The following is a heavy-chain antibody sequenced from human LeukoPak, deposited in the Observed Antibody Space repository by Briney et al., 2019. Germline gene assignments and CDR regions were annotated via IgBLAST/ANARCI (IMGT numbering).Heavy chain of an antibody. J-gene: IGHJ4*02. D-gene: IGHD3-10*01. V-gene: IGHV3-30*02. Sequence: PGGSLRLSCAASGFTFSHYGMHWVRQAPGKGLEWLAFTPYDGSYEYYADSVKGRFTISRDNSKNTLYLQMNSLRTEDTAVYYCAKTGSVRGGYWGQGTLVTVSS. CDR3: AKTGSVRGGY. CDR1: GFTFSHYG. CDR2: TPYDGSYE.